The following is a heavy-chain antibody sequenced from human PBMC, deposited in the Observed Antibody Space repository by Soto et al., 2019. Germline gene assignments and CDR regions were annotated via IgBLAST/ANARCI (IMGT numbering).Heavy chain of an antibody. CDR1: GFTFSSYS. J-gene: IGHJ4*02. CDR3: ARATRYYHTSGSDS. D-gene: IGHD3-22*01. Sequence: PGGSLRVSCAASGFTFSSYSMNWVRQAPGKGLEWVSSISSNSSYKNYADSVRGRFTISRDNAKNSLFLQMNSLRAEDTAVYYCARATRYYHTSGSDSWGQGXLVTVSS. V-gene: IGHV3-21*01. CDR2: ISSNSSYK.